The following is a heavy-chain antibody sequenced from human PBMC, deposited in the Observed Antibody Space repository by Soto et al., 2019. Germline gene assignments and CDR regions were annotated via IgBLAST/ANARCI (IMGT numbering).Heavy chain of an antibody. D-gene: IGHD3-10*01. CDR2: IHYSGTT. CDR3: ARRGSASYWIDY. J-gene: IGHJ4*02. Sequence: SETLSLTCSVSGGSISSSDYYWGWIRQPPGKGLEWIGSIHYSGTTCYNPSLKSRVTISVDTSKNQFSLKLTSVTAADTAVYYCARRGSASYWIDYWGQGTLVTVSS. V-gene: IGHV4-39*01. CDR1: GGSISSSDYY.